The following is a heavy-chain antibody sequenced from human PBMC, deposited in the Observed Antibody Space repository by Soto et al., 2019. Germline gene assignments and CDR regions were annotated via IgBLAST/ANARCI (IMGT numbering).Heavy chain of an antibody. Sequence: QVQLVQSGAEVKKPGSSVKVSCKASGGTFSSYAISWVRQAPGQGLEWMGGIIPICGTANYAQKFQGRVTITADESTSTDYMELSSLRSEDTAVYYCARVPGSGYELPNYYYYGMDVWGQGTTVTVSS. CDR2: IIPICGTA. CDR3: ARVPGSGYELPNYYYYGMDV. CDR1: GGTFSSYA. V-gene: IGHV1-69*01. D-gene: IGHD5-12*01. J-gene: IGHJ6*02.